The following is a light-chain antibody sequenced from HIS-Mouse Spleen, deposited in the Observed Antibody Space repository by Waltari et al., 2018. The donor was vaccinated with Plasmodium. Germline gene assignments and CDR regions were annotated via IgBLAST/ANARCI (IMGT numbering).Light chain of an antibody. CDR1: NIGSKN. Sequence: SYELTQPLSVSVALGQTARITCGGNNIGSKNVHWYQQKPGQAPVLVIYRDSNRPSGIPGRFSGSNSGSTATMTISRAQAGDEADYYCQVWDSSTVVFGGGTKLTVL. CDR2: RDS. J-gene: IGLJ2*01. CDR3: QVWDSSTVV. V-gene: IGLV3-9*01.